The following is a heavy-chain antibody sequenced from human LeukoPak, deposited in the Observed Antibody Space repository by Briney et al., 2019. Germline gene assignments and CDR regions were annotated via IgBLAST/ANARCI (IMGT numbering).Heavy chain of an antibody. CDR3: ARDRAGDYDSSGYYYGNFDY. CDR1: GGSISSYF. Sequence: SETLSLTCTASGGSISSYFWSWIRQPPGKGLEWIGYIYYSGSTNYNPSLKSRVTISVDTSKNQFSLKLSSVTAADTAVYYCARDRAGDYDSSGYYYGNFDYWGQGTLVTVSS. J-gene: IGHJ4*02. CDR2: IYYSGST. V-gene: IGHV4-59*12. D-gene: IGHD3-22*01.